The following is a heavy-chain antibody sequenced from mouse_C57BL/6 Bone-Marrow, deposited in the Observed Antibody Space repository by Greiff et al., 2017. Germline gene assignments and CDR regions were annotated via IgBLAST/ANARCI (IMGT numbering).Heavy chain of an antibody. CDR2: INPYNGGT. CDR1: GYTFTDYN. Sequence: EVQLQQSGPELVKPGASVQMSCKASGYTFTDYNMHWVKQSHGKSLEWIGYINPYNGGTSYNPKFKGKATLTVNKASSTAYMERRSLTSEDSAVYYCARADYCSSPLWAMDYWGQGTTVTVSS. CDR3: ARADYCSSPLWAMDY. V-gene: IGHV1-22*01. J-gene: IGHJ4*01. D-gene: IGHD1-1*01.